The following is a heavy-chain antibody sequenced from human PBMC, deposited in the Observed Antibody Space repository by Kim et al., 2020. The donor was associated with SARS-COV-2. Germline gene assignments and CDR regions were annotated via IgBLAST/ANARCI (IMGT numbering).Heavy chain of an antibody. Sequence: GESLKISRKGSGYSFTSYWIGWVRQMPGKGLEWMGIIYPCDSDTRYSPSFQGQVTISADKSISTAYLQWSSLKASDTAMYYCARHGVTYYYGSGSYFNRWDAFDIWGQGTMVTVSS. V-gene: IGHV5-51*01. CDR3: ARHGVTYYYGSGSYFNRWDAFDI. D-gene: IGHD3-10*01. CDR1: GYSFTSYW. CDR2: IYPCDSDT. J-gene: IGHJ3*02.